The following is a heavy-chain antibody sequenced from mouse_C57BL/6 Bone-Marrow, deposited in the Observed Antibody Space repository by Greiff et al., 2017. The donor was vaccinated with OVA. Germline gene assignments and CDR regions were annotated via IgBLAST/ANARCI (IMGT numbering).Heavy chain of an antibody. D-gene: IGHD1-2*01. V-gene: IGHV1-50*01. CDR3: ARGGLLRPMDY. Sequence: QVHVKQPGAELVKPGASVKLSCKASGYTFTSYWMQWVKQRPGQGLEWIGEIDPSDSYTNYNQKFKGKATLTVDTSSSTAYMQLSSLTSEDSAVYFCARGGLLRPMDYWGQGTSVTVSS. CDR2: IDPSDSYT. J-gene: IGHJ4*01. CDR1: GYTFTSYW.